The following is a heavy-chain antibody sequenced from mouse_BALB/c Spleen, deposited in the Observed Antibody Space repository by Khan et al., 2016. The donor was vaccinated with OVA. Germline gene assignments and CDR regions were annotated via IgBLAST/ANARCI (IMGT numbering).Heavy chain of an antibody. D-gene: IGHD2-3*01. CDR3: ARAGYSPWFAF. J-gene: IGHJ3*01. CDR2: IDPENGNT. Sequence: VQLQPSGAELVRPGALVTLSCKASGFNIKDYYIHWVKQRPEQGLEWIGWIDPENGNTIYDPKFQGKANITADPSSNTAYQHLSSLTSEDTAVYYCARAGYSPWFAFWGQGTLGTVSA. CDR1: GFNIKDYY. V-gene: IGHV14-1*02.